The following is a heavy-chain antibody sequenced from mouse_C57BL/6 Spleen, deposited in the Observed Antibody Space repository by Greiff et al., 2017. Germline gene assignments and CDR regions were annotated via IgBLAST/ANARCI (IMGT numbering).Heavy chain of an antibody. V-gene: IGHV1-81*01. J-gene: IGHJ1*03. CDR1: GYTFTSYG. CDR2: IYPRSGNT. D-gene: IGHD2-4*01. CDR3: ARDYDYDWYFDV. Sequence: VKLQESGAELARPGASVKLSCKASGYTFTSYGISWVKQRTGQGLEWIGEIYPRSGNTYYNEKFKGKATMTADNSSSTAYMELRSLTSEDSAVYFCARDYDYDWYFDVWGTGTTVTVSS.